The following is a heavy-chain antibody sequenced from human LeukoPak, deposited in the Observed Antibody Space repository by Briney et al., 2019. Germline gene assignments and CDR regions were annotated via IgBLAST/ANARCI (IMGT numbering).Heavy chain of an antibody. CDR3: ARAGMNYYDSSGYDFDY. CDR2: IYYSGST. CDR1: GGSVSSGSYY. D-gene: IGHD3-22*01. Sequence: PSETLSLTCTVSGGSVSSGSYYWSWIRQPPGKGLEWIGYIYYSGSTNYNPSLKSRVTISVDTSKNQFSLKLSSVTAADTAVYYCARAGMNYYDSSGYDFDYWGQGTLVTVSS. J-gene: IGHJ4*02. V-gene: IGHV4-61*01.